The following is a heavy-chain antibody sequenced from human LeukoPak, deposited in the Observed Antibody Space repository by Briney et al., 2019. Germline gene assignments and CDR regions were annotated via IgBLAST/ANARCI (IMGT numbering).Heavy chain of an antibody. CDR3: AKTAMVRGVPLDY. D-gene: IGHD3-10*01. Sequence: RGSLRLSCAASGFTFSSYAMSWVRQAPGKGLEWVSAISGSGVSRYYADSVKGRVTISRDNSKNTLYLQMNSLRSEDTAVYYFAKTAMVRGVPLDYCVQGTLVTVSS. V-gene: IGHV3-23*01. J-gene: IGHJ4*02. CDR1: GFTFSSYA. CDR2: ISGSGVSR.